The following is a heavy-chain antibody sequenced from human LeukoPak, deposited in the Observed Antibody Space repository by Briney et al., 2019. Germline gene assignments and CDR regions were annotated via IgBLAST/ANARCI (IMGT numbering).Heavy chain of an antibody. D-gene: IGHD6-25*01. V-gene: IGHV5-51*01. J-gene: IGHJ5*02. CDR2: IHPGEYER. Sequence: PREALKIPRKASGYRFNRYWIRWVRQIPGKGLELVGVIHPGEYERRYSPSFEGQVTISADKSISTAYMQWSSLKASDTAMYYCARRTDSGWKWFDPWGQGTLVTVSS. CDR3: ARRTDSGWKWFDP. CDR1: GYRFNRYW.